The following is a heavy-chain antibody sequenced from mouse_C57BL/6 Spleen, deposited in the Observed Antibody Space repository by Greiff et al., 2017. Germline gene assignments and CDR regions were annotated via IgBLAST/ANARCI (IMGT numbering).Heavy chain of an antibody. Sequence: EVKLVESGPGLVKPSQSLSLTCSVTGYSITSGYYWNWIRQFPGNKLEWMGYISYDGSNNYNPSLKNRISITRDTSKNQFFLKLNSVTTEDTATYYCAREEYYYGRAWFAYWGQGTLVTVSA. V-gene: IGHV3-6*01. J-gene: IGHJ3*01. CDR1: GYSITSGYY. D-gene: IGHD1-1*01. CDR2: ISYDGSN. CDR3: AREEYYYGRAWFAY.